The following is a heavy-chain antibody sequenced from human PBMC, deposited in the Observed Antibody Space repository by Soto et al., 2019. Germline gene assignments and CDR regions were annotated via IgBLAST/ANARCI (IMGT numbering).Heavy chain of an antibody. D-gene: IGHD6-13*01. CDR1: GGSISSYY. CDR2: IYYSGST. CDR3: ARVRSLYSSSWYFDY. Sequence: SETLSLTCTVSGGSISSYYWSWIRQPPGKGLEWIGYIYYSGSTNYNPSLKSRVTISVDTSKNQFSLQLSSVTAADTAVYYCARVRSLYSSSWYFDYWGQGTLVTVSS. J-gene: IGHJ4*02. V-gene: IGHV4-59*01.